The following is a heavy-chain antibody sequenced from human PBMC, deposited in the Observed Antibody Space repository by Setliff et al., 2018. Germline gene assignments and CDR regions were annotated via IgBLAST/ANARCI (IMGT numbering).Heavy chain of an antibody. J-gene: IGHJ5*01. CDR3: AKSIVEDPFGMVRGVIES. CDR2: ISGSGGST. D-gene: IGHD3-10*01. Sequence: PGGSLRLSCAASGFTFSSYAMSWVRQAPGKGLEWVSAISGSGGSTYYADSVKGRFTISRDNSKNTLYLQMNSLRAEDTAVYYCAKSIVEDPFGMVRGVIESWGQGTLVTVSS. CDR1: GFTFSSYA. V-gene: IGHV3-23*01.